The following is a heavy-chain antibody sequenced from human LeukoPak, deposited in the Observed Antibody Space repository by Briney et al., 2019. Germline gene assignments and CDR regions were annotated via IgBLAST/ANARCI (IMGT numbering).Heavy chain of an antibody. CDR1: GFTFGDCA. CDR3: TIDRIAAAVNWFDP. V-gene: IGHV3-49*04. D-gene: IGHD6-13*01. J-gene: IGHJ5*02. Sequence: GGSLRLSCTASGFTFGDCAMSWVRQASGKGLEGVVFIRSKGYGGTTEYAASVKGRFTISRDDSKSIAYLQMDSLKTENTAVYYCTIDRIAAAVNWFDPWGQGTLVTVSS. CDR2: IRSKGYGGTT.